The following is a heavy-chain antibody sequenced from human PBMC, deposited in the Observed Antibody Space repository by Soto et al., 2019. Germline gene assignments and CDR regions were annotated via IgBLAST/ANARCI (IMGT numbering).Heavy chain of an antibody. V-gene: IGHV1-8*01. CDR2: MNTNSDDT. CDR1: GYTFTSYD. D-gene: IGHD6-13*01. Sequence: QVQLGQSGAEVKKPGASVQVSCKTSGYTFTSYDINWVRQAPGQGLEWVGWMNTNSDDTRSAQKFRGRLNLTSDKSMRAVYTKLSTLRPDDSAVYYCAIEGSAAGHFYGMDVWGQGTTVAVAS. J-gene: IGHJ6*02. CDR3: AIEGSAAGHFYGMDV.